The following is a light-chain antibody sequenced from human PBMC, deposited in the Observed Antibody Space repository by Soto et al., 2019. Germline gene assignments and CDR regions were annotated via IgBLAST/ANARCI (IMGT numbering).Light chain of an antibody. V-gene: IGLV1-44*01. CDR1: SSNIGGNY. CDR2: SNT. Sequence: QSVLTQPPSVSGTPGQRVTISCTGSSSNIGGNYDVHWYQQLPGTAPKLLIYSNTLRPSGVPDRFSGSKSGTSASLAISGLQSEDEAEYYCATWDDSLNGGVFGGGTKLTVL. J-gene: IGLJ3*02. CDR3: ATWDDSLNGGV.